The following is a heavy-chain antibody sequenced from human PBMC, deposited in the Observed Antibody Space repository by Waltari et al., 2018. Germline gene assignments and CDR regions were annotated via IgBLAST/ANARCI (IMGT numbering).Heavy chain of an antibody. V-gene: IGHV1-69-2*01. J-gene: IGHJ4*02. Sequence: EVQLVQSGAEVKKPGATVKISCKVSGYTFTDYYMHWVQQAPGQGLEWMGLVDPEDGETIYAEKVQGRVTITADTSTDTAYMELSSLRSEDTAVYYCATDPGYCSGGSCYPYYFDYWGQGTLVTVSS. D-gene: IGHD2-15*01. CDR1: GYTFTDYY. CDR3: ATDPGYCSGGSCYPYYFDY. CDR2: VDPEDGET.